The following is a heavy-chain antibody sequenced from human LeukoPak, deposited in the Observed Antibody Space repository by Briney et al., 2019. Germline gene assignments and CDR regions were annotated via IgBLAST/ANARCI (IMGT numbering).Heavy chain of an antibody. Sequence: GGSLRLSCGASGFTFSSYWMHWVRQAPGKGLVWISRINSDGSTTSYADSVKGRFTIPRDNAKNTLYLQMNSLRAEDTAVYYCASGLGYYFDYWGQGTLVTVSS. D-gene: IGHD7-27*01. J-gene: IGHJ4*02. V-gene: IGHV3-74*01. CDR2: INSDGSTT. CDR1: GFTFSSYW. CDR3: ASGLGYYFDY.